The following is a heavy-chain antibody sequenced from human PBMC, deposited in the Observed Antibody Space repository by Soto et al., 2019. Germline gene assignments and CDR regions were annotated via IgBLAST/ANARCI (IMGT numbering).Heavy chain of an antibody. J-gene: IGHJ6*03. CDR3: ARGRSVRFLEWSLSSYYYMDV. V-gene: IGHV4-34*01. Sequence: SETLSLTCAVYGGSFSGYYWSWIRQPPGKGLEWIGEINHSGSTNYNPSLKSRVTISVDTSKNQFSLKLSSVTAADTAVYYCARGRSVRFLEWSLSSYYYMDVWGKGTTVTVSS. D-gene: IGHD3-3*01. CDR1: GGSFSGYY. CDR2: INHSGST.